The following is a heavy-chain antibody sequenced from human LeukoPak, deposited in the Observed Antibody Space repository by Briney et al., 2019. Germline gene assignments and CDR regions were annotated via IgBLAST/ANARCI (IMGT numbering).Heavy chain of an antibody. CDR1: GFTLSSVT. CDR2: LYGGGNT. Sequence: GGSLRLSCAASGFTLSSVTMNCVRQAPGRGLEWVSILYGGGNTYYGGSVKDRFTISRDNSKNTLYLQMNSLRAEDTAVYYCARQRGTTVTTYQVNWGQGTLVTVSS. CDR3: ARQRGTTVTTYQVN. J-gene: IGHJ4*02. V-gene: IGHV3-66*04. D-gene: IGHD4-17*01.